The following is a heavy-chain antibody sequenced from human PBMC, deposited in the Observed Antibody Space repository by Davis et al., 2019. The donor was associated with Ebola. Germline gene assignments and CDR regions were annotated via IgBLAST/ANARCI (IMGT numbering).Heavy chain of an antibody. D-gene: IGHD6-13*01. CDR3: ARRGSDWYQGLDY. Sequence: GESLKISCKASGYSFNTHWIVWVRQMPGKGLEWMGIIYPGDSDTRYSPSFQGRVTISADESITTAYVQWSSLKASDTAMYYCARRGSDWYQGLDYWGQGTLITVSS. J-gene: IGHJ4*02. CDR1: GYSFNTHW. CDR2: IYPGDSDT. V-gene: IGHV5-51*01.